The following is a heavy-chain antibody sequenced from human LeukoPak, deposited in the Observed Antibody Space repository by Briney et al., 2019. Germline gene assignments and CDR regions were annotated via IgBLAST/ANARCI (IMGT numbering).Heavy chain of an antibody. J-gene: IGHJ5*02. Sequence: PGGSLRLSCAASGFTFSDYWMSWVRQAPGKGLEWVSTISNSGGSTYCADSVKGRFTISRDNSKNTLYLQMNSLRAEDTAVYYCAKGTTVIRGGWFDPWGQGTLVTVSS. V-gene: IGHV3-23*01. CDR1: GFTFSDYW. D-gene: IGHD4-17*01. CDR2: ISNSGGST. CDR3: AKGTTVIRGGWFDP.